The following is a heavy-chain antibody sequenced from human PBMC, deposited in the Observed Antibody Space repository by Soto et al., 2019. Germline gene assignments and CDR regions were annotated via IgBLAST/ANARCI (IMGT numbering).Heavy chain of an antibody. CDR2: INHSGST. Sequence: SETLSLTCAVYGGSFSGYYWSWIRQPPGKGLEWIGKINHSGSTTYNPSLKRRVTISVDTSKTQFSLKRSSVTAADTAVYYCAREVASSSSGGYWGQGTLVTVSS. CDR1: GGSFSGYY. D-gene: IGHD6-6*01. J-gene: IGHJ4*02. CDR3: AREVASSSSGGY. V-gene: IGHV4-34*01.